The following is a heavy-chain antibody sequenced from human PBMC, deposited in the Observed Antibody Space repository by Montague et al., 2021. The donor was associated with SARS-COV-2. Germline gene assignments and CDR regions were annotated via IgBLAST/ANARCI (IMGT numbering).Heavy chain of an antibody. V-gene: IGHV4-39*01. D-gene: IGHD6-19*01. Sequence: SETLSLTCTVSGGSISSSNYYWGWIRQPPGKGLEWIGSIYYSGTTYYNPSLQSRVTISVDTSKKQFSLKLSSVTAADTAVYYCARATYTSGWIQQFDYWGQGTLVTVSS. J-gene: IGHJ4*02. CDR3: ARATYTSGWIQQFDY. CDR1: GGSISSSNYY. CDR2: IYYSGTT.